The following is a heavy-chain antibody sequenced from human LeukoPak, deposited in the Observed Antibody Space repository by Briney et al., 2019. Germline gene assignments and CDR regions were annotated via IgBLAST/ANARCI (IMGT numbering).Heavy chain of an antibody. CDR3: ARVKNTDAFDF. D-gene: IGHD2/OR15-2a*01. V-gene: IGHV4-34*01. CDR1: GGSFSGYY. CDR2: INHSGST. J-gene: IGHJ3*01. Sequence: PGGSLSLTCAVYGGSFSGYYWSWIRQPPGKGLEWIGEINHSGSTNYNPSLKSRVTISVDTSKNQLSLKLSSVTAADTAVYYCARVKNTDAFDFWGQGTMVTVSS.